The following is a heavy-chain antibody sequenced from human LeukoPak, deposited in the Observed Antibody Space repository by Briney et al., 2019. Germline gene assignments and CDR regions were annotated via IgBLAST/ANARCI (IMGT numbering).Heavy chain of an antibody. CDR3: ANHSDTAMVYAY. J-gene: IGHJ4*02. V-gene: IGHV3-23*01. CDR2: ISGSGSST. D-gene: IGHD5-18*01. Sequence: TGGSLRLSCAASGFTFSSYAMSWLRQAPGKGLEWVSGISGSGSSTYYADSVKGRFTISRDNSKNTLNLQMNSLRAEDTAVYYCANHSDTAMVYAYWGQGTLVTVSS. CDR1: GFTFSSYA.